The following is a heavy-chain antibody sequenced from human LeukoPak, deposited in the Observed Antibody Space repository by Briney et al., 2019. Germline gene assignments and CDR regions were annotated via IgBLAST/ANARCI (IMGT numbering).Heavy chain of an antibody. Sequence: SETLSLTCTVSGGSVSSGSYYWSWIRQPPGKGLAWIGYIYYSGSTNYNPSLKSRVTISVDTSKNQFSLKLSSVTAADTAVYYCGFTRAGDSGSYSWGQGTLVTVSS. D-gene: IGHD1-26*01. J-gene: IGHJ4*02. CDR1: GGSVSSGSYY. V-gene: IGHV4-61*01. CDR2: IYYSGST. CDR3: GFTRAGDSGSYS.